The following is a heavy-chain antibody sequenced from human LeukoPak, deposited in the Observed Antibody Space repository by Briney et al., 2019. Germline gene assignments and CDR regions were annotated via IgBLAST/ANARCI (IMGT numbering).Heavy chain of an antibody. J-gene: IGHJ4*02. D-gene: IGHD3-16*02. CDR2: ISGYNGNT. Sequence: ASVKASCKASGYTFSSYAINWVRQAPGQGLEWMGWISGYNGNTNYAQKFQGRVTMTTDTSTNTAYMEVKSLRSDDTAVYYCARLDITFGGGIVNAGSNYWGQGTLVTVSS. CDR1: GYTFSSYA. V-gene: IGHV1-18*01. CDR3: ARLDITFGGGIVNAGSNY.